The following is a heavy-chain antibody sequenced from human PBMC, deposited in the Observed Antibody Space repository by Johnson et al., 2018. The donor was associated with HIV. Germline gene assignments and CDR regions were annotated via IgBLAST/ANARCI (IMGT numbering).Heavy chain of an antibody. D-gene: IGHD1-7*01. J-gene: IGHJ3*02. Sequence: VQLVESGGGLVQPGGSLRLSCAASGFTFSSYAIHWVRQAPGKGLQWVAIISYDGSNNYYADSVKGRFTISRDNSKNTLYLQMNSLRAEDTAVYYCARNQGRRNYYDAFDIWGQGTMVTVSS. V-gene: IGHV3-30*04. CDR1: GFTFSSYA. CDR3: ARNQGRRNYYDAFDI. CDR2: ISYDGSNN.